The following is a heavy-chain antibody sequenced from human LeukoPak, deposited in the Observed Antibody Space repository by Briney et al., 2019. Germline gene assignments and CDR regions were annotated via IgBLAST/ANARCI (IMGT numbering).Heavy chain of an antibody. CDR2: ISAYNGNT. CDR1: GYTFTTYG. V-gene: IGHV1-18*01. J-gene: IGHJ4*02. D-gene: IGHD6-19*01. CDR3: ARDRGSGWFVY. Sequence: ASVTVSCKASGYTFTTYGFSWVRQAPGQGLEWLGWISAYNGNTNYAQKVQGRVTMTTDTSTSTAYMELRSLRSDDTAVYYCARDRGSGWFVYWGQGTLVTVSS.